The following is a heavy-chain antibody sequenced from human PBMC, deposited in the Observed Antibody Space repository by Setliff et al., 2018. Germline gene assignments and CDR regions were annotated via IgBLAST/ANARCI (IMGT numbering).Heavy chain of an antibody. J-gene: IGHJ3*01. CDR3: ARGRDGYTSDALEF. CDR2: IIPVIDTT. V-gene: IGHV1-69*11. Sequence: GASVKVSCKASGGAFSSYALTWVRQAPGQGLEWMGRIIPVIDTTDYAQTFQGRVTITADESTRTVYMEPSSLRSEDTAIYYCARGRDGYTSDALEFWGQGTMVTVSS. CDR1: GGAFSSYA. D-gene: IGHD5-12*01.